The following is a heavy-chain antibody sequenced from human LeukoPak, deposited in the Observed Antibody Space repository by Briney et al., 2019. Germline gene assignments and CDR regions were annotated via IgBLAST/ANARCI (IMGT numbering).Heavy chain of an antibody. D-gene: IGHD3-22*01. CDR3: AKDSRGYQDYFDY. Sequence: GGSLRLSCAASGFTFSSYGMSWVRQAPGKGLEWVSVISGSGGSTYYAASVKGRFTISRDNSKNTLYLQMNSLRVEDTAVYYCAKDSRGYQDYFDYWGQGTLVTVSS. CDR1: GFTFSSYG. CDR2: ISGSGGST. J-gene: IGHJ4*02. V-gene: IGHV3-23*01.